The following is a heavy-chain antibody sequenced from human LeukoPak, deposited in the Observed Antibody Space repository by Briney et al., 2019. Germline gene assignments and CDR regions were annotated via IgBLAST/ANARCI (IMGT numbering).Heavy chain of an antibody. V-gene: IGHV3-7*01. CDR3: AKSRVQGFDP. CDR1: GFMFSSYW. Sequence: GGSLRLSCAAAGFMFSSYWMSWVRQAPGKGLEWVADIKEDGSEKSYVDSVKGRFTISRDNAKNSLYLQMNSLRAEDTAVYYCAKSRVQGFDPWGQGTLVTVSS. CDR2: IKEDGSEK. D-gene: IGHD1-1*01. J-gene: IGHJ5*02.